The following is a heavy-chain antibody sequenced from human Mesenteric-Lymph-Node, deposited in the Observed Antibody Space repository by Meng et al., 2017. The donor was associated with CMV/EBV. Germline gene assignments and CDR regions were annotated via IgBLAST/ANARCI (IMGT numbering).Heavy chain of an antibody. CDR3: ARVAAEHSGSSGTVDQ. J-gene: IGHJ4*02. V-gene: IGHV4-39*07. Sequence: SETLSLTCIVSGGSISSRIYYWGWIRQPPGKGLEWMGSIYSSGDTYYNPSLRSRLSISVDTSGNRFSLTMRSVAAADTAVYFCARVAAEHSGSSGTVDQWGQGTLVTVSS. CDR1: GGSISSRIYY. CDR2: IYSSGDT. D-gene: IGHD3-10*01.